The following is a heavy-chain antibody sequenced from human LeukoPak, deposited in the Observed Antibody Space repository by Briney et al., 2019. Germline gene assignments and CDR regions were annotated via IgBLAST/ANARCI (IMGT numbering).Heavy chain of an antibody. D-gene: IGHD3-10*01. V-gene: IGHV3-23*01. CDR2: ISGSGGST. CDR3: AKNGPGLDYFDY. Sequence: GGSLRLSCAASGFPFSSYGMSWVRQAPGKGLEWVSDISGSGGSTYYADSVKGRFTISRDNSKNTLYLQMNSLRAEDTAVYYCAKNGPGLDYFDYWGQGTLVTVSS. J-gene: IGHJ4*02. CDR1: GFPFSSYG.